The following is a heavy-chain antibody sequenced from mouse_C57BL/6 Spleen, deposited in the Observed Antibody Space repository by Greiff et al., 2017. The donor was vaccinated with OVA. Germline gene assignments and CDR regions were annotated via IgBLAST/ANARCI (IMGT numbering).Heavy chain of an antibody. CDR2: IWSGGST. CDR3: AKNGFLGGGLYFDC. V-gene: IGHV2-4*01. Sequence: VKLMESGPGLVQPSQSLSITCTVSGFSLTSYGVHWVRQPPGKGLEWLGVIWSGGSTDYNAAFISRLSISKDNSKSQVFFKMNSLQADDTAIYYCAKNGFLGGGLYFDCWGQGTTLTVSS. J-gene: IGHJ2*01. CDR1: GFSLTSYG. D-gene: IGHD2-10*02.